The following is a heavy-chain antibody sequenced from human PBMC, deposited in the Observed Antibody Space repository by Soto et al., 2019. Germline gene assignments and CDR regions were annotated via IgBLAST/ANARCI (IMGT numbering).Heavy chain of an antibody. Sequence: EVQLVVSGGNLVQPGGSLRLSCAASGFTFSSYSMNWVRQAPGKGLEWVSYISSSGSTIYHADSVKGRFTISRDNAKKSLYLQMNSLRAEDTAVYYCARDRVSGAYYHDAFDMWGQGTMVTVSS. CDR3: ARDRVSGAYYHDAFDM. V-gene: IGHV3-48*01. CDR1: GFTFSSYS. J-gene: IGHJ3*02. D-gene: IGHD3-10*01. CDR2: ISSSGSTI.